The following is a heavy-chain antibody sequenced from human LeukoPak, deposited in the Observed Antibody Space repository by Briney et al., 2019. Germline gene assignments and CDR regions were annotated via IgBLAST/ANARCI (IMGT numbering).Heavy chain of an antibody. CDR3: ARANGLDV. J-gene: IGHJ6*02. Sequence: GGSLRLSCTASGFTFSSYSMNWVRQAPVKALEWVSYISSSSSTIYYADSVKGRFTISRDNAKNSLYLQMSSLRDEDTAVYYCARANGLDVWGQGTTVTVSS. CDR2: ISSSSSTI. V-gene: IGHV3-48*02. CDR1: GFTFSSYS.